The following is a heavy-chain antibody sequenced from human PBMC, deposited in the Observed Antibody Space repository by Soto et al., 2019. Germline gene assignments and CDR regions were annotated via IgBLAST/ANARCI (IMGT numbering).Heavy chain of an antibody. CDR1: GFTFSDYE. CDR2: ISASGATI. Sequence: EEQLVESGGGLVQPGGSLRLSCAASGFTFSDYEVNWVRQAPGKGLEGISYISASGATIHYADSVRGRLTISRDNAKNSMYLQMNSLRAEDTGVYYCAKYYFGMGVWGPGATVTVSS. D-gene: IGHD3-10*01. J-gene: IGHJ6*02. CDR3: AKYYFGMGV. V-gene: IGHV3-48*03.